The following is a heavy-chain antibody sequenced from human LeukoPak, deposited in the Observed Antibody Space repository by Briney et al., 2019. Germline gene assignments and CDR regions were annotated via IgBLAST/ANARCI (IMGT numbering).Heavy chain of an antibody. J-gene: IGHJ4*02. CDR3: ARYDSNYVSAFDY. D-gene: IGHD4-11*01. CDR2: ITPIFGTA. V-gene: IGHV1-69*05. CDR1: GGTFSSYA. Sequence: ASVKVSCKASGGTFSSYAISWVRQAPGQGLEWMGRITPIFGTANYAQKFQGRVTITTDESTSTAYMELSSLRSEDTAVYYCARYDSNYVSAFDYWGQGTLVTVSS.